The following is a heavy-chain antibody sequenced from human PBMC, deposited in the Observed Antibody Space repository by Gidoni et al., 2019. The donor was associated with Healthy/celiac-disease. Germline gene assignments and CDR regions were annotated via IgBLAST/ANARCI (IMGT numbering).Heavy chain of an antibody. Sequence: QVQLQESGPGLVKPSETLSLTCTVSGGSISSYYWSWIRQPPGKGLEWIGYIYYSGSTNYNPSLKSRVTISVDTSKNQFSLKLSSVTAADTAVYYCARGLEMVYLYLWGQGTLVTVSS. V-gene: IGHV4-59*01. D-gene: IGHD2-8*01. CDR2: IYYSGST. CDR3: ARGLEMVYLYL. CDR1: GGSISSYY. J-gene: IGHJ4*02.